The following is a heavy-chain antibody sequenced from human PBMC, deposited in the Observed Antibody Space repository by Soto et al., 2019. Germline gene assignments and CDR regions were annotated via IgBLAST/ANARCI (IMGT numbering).Heavy chain of an antibody. V-gene: IGHV3-23*01. CDR2: ISGSGDST. Sequence: EVQLLESGGGLVQPGGSLRLSCAASGFAFSTYDMSWVRQAPGKGLEWVSAISGSGDSTYYADSMKGRFTISRDNSKDTVYLQMNSLRAEDTAVYYCANRDTSMITRYYYGMDVWGQGTTVTVSS. CDR3: ANRDTSMITRYYYGMDV. J-gene: IGHJ6*02. D-gene: IGHD5-18*01. CDR1: GFAFSTYD.